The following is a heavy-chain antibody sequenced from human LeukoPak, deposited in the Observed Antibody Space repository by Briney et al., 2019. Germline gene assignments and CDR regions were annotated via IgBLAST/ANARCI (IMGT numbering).Heavy chain of an antibody. V-gene: IGHV3-21*01. D-gene: IGHD6-13*01. J-gene: IGHJ4*02. CDR3: ARGKSSSWYSFDY. Sequence: GRSLRLSCAASGFTFSSYSMNWVRQAPGKGLEWVSSISSSSSYIYYADSVKGRFTISRDNAKNSLYLQMNSLRAEDTAVYYCARGKSSSWYSFDYWGQGTLVTVSS. CDR2: ISSSSSYI. CDR1: GFTFSSYS.